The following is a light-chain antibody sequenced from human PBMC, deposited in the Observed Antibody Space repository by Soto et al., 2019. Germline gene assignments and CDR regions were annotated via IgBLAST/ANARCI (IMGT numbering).Light chain of an antibody. CDR2: AAS. CDR1: QSISTY. Sequence: DIQMTQSPSSLSASIGDRVTITCRASQSISTYVNWYQQKPGKAPELLIYAASSLQSGVPSRFTGSGSGTDFTLTISNLQPEDFATYYCQQSYNVPRAFGGGTKVEIQ. J-gene: IGKJ4*01. V-gene: IGKV1-39*01. CDR3: QQSYNVPRA.